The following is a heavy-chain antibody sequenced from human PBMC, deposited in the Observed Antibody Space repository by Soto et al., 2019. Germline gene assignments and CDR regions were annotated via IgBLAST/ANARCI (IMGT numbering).Heavy chain of an antibody. D-gene: IGHD6-13*01. CDR1: GFTFSDSA. CDR3: TRRAYSINWHFDY. V-gene: IGHV3-73*02. Sequence: EVQLVESGGGLVQPGGSLKLSCAASGFTFSDSAMHWVRQTSGKGLEWVGRIRSKGNNYATEYAASVKGRFTISRDDSKNTAYLQMSSLKTEDTAVYYCTRRAYSINWHFDYWGQGTLVTVSS. CDR2: IRSKGNNYAT. J-gene: IGHJ4*02.